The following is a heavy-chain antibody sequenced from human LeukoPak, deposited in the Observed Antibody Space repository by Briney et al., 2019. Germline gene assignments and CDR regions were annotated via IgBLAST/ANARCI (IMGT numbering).Heavy chain of an antibody. CDR2: INPHSDNT. CDR1: GYTFTSYD. V-gene: IGHV1-8*02. D-gene: IGHD3/OR15-3a*01. J-gene: IGHJ4*02. Sequence: EASVKVSCKASGYTFTSYDINWVRQATGKGLEWVSGINPHSDNTGYAQKFKGRFTITGDTSINTAYMELSGLRAEDTAVYYCARGPTWTGNYYYVDCWGQGTLVTVSS. CDR3: ARGPTWTGNYYYVDC.